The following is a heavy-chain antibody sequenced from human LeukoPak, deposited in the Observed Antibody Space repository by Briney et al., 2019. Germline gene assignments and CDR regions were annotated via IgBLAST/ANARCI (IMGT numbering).Heavy chain of an antibody. D-gene: IGHD3-22*01. CDR1: GGSFSSYY. V-gene: IGHV4-34*01. J-gene: IGHJ4*02. CDR3: ARIFRGYQGFCVDY. Sequence: PSETLSLTCAVYGGSFSSYYWSWIRQPPGKGLEWIGEMYHSGSTNYNPSLKSRVTISVDTSKNQFSLKLSSVTAADTAVYYCARIFRGYQGFCVDYWGQGTLVTVSS. CDR2: MYHSGST.